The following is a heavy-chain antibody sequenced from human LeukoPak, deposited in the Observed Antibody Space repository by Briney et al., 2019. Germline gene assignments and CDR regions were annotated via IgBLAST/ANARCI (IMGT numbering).Heavy chain of an antibody. Sequence: SETLSLTCTVSGCSISSGYYWGWIRQPPGKGLEWIGSIYHSGSTYYNPSLKSRVTISVDTSKNQFSLKLSSVTAADTAAHYCAREVVATFPLGGWFDPWGQGTLVTVSS. V-gene: IGHV4-38-2*02. CDR2: IYHSGST. CDR1: GCSISSGYY. J-gene: IGHJ5*02. D-gene: IGHD5-12*01. CDR3: AREVVATFPLGGWFDP.